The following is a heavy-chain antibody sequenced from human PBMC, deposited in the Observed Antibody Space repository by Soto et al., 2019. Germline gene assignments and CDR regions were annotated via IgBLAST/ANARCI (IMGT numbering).Heavy chain of an antibody. V-gene: IGHV3-48*02. CDR2: ISSSSTI. CDR1: GFTFSSYS. J-gene: IGHJ4*02. D-gene: IGHD4-17*01. CDR3: ARCDYGDYVLLGY. Sequence: EVQLVESGGGLVQPGGSLRLSCAASGFTFSSYSMNWVRQAPGKGLEWVSYISSSSTIYYADSVKGRFTISRDNAKNSLYLQMNSLRDEDTAVYYCARCDYGDYVLLGYWGQGTLVTVSS.